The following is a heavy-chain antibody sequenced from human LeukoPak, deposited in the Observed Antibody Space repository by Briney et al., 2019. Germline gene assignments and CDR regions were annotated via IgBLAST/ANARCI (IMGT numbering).Heavy chain of an antibody. Sequence: SETLSLTCAVSGGSISSGGSCWSWIRQPPGKGLEWRGYIYHSGSTYYTPSLKTRVTISVDRSKNQFSLKLSSVTAADTAVYYCARGVYSGYDFGFDYWGQGTLVTVSS. CDR2: IYHSGST. CDR3: ARGVYSGYDFGFDY. CDR1: GGSISSGGSC. J-gene: IGHJ4*02. D-gene: IGHD5-12*01. V-gene: IGHV4-30-2*01.